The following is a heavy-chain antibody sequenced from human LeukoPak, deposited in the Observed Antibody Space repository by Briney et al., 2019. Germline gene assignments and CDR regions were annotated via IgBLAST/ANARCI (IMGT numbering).Heavy chain of an antibody. J-gene: IGHJ3*02. V-gene: IGHV4-59*08. CDR1: GGSISSYY. Sequence: SETLSLTCTVSGGSISSYYWSWIRQPPGKGLEWIGYIYYSGSTNYNPSLKSRVTISVDTSKNQFSLKLSSVTAADTAVYYCARQTYYYDSSGYYWLQAFDIWGQGTMVTVSS. CDR2: IYYSGST. D-gene: IGHD3-22*01. CDR3: ARQTYYYDSSGYYWLQAFDI.